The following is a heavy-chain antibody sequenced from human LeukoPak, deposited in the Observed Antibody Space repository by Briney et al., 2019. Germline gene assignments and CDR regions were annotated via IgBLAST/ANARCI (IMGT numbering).Heavy chain of an antibody. J-gene: IGHJ6*02. Sequence: SVKVSCKASDYTFTSYGISWVRQAPGQGLEWMGRIIPILGIANYAQKFQGRVTITADKSTSTAYMELSSLRSEDTAVYYCARDMDPTRHYYYGMDVWGQGTTVTVSS. V-gene: IGHV1-69*04. CDR1: DYTFTSYG. D-gene: IGHD2-15*01. CDR3: ARDMDPTRHYYYGMDV. CDR2: IIPILGIA.